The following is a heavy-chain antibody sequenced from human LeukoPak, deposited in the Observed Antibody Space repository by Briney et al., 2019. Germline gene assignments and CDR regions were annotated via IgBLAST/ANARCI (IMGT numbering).Heavy chain of an antibody. CDR1: GFTFSDYY. Sequence: GGSLRLSCAASGFTFSDYYMSWIRQAPGKGLEWVSYISSSGSTIYYADSVKGRFTISRDNAKNSLYLQMNSLRAEDTAVYYCARDMSSSSWYQVFWFDPWGQGTLVTVSS. CDR2: ISSSGSTI. CDR3: ARDMSSSSWYQVFWFDP. V-gene: IGHV3-11*01. J-gene: IGHJ5*02. D-gene: IGHD6-13*01.